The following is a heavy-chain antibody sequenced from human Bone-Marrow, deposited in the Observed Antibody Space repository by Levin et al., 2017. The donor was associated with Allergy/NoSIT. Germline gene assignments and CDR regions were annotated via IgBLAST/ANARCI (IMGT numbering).Heavy chain of an antibody. V-gene: IGHV3-7*04. D-gene: IGHD5/OR15-5a*01. Sequence: GESLKISCAASGFTFSTYWMSWVRQAPGKGLEWVANIKQDGSEKYYVDSVKGRFTISRDNAKNSLYLQMISLRAEDTALYYCARAGVSTSRDYWGQGTLVTVSS. J-gene: IGHJ4*02. CDR1: GFTFSTYW. CDR3: ARAGVSTSRDY. CDR2: IKQDGSEK.